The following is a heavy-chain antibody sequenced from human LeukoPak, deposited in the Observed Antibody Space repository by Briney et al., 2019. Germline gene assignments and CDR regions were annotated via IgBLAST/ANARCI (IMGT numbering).Heavy chain of an antibody. D-gene: IGHD2-21*01. CDR1: GFTFSDYY. CDR2: ISSGGTTI. Sequence: SGGSLRLSCAASGFTFSDYYMSWIRQAPGKGLEWISYISSGGTTIYYADSVKGRFTISRDNAKNSLSLQMDSLRAEDTAVYYCARVVKVSDIWGQGTMVTVSS. J-gene: IGHJ3*02. V-gene: IGHV3-11*04. CDR3: ARVVKVSDI.